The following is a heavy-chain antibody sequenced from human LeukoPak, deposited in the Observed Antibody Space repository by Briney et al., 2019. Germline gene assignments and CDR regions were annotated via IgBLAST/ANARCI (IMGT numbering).Heavy chain of an antibody. CDR1: GGSISSGDYY. V-gene: IGHV4-30-4*01. J-gene: IGHJ4*02. Sequence: SQTLSLTCTVSGGSISSGDYYWSWIRQPPGKGLEWIGYIYYSGSTYYNPSLKSRVTISVDTSKNQFSLKLSSVTAADTAVYYCARDFSGYSYGHDHYFDYWGQGTLVTVSS. CDR2: IYYSGST. CDR3: ARDFSGYSYGHDHYFDY. D-gene: IGHD5-18*01.